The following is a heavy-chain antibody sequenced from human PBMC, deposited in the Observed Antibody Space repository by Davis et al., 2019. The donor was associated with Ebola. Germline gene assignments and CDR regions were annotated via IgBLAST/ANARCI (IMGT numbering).Heavy chain of an antibody. CDR1: GGSISSSSYY. Sequence: SETLSLTCTVSGGSISSSSYYWGWIRQPPGKGLEWIGYIYYSGSTNYNPSLKSRVTISVDTSKNQFSLKLSSVTAADTAVYYCARFLAAAGTSWFDPWGQGTLVTVSS. D-gene: IGHD6-13*01. V-gene: IGHV4-61*05. CDR3: ARFLAAAGTSWFDP. CDR2: IYYSGST. J-gene: IGHJ5*02.